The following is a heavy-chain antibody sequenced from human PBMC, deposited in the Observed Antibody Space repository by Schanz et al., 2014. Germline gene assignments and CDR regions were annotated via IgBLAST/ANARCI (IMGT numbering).Heavy chain of an antibody. J-gene: IGHJ3*02. CDR3: ARVHIAAYHYNSPGAFDI. D-gene: IGHD3-10*01. CDR1: GYIFGSHG. CDR2: INAHTGNT. Sequence: QLMQSGSEVRKPGASVKVSCKASGYIFGSHGMTWVRQAPGQGPELMGWINAHTGNTQYAQKFQGRGNMTRDTVTTTVHLERTRLRTDDTAIYYCARVHIAAYHYNSPGAFDIWGQGTRVTVSS. V-gene: IGHV1-18*01.